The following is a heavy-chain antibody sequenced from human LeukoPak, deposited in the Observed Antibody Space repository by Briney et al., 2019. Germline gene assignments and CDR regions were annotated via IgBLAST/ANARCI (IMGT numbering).Heavy chain of an antibody. CDR3: ARDFGTYTTVTTSRILDY. Sequence: GGSLRLSCTASGFTFSTYAMTWVRQAPGKGLEWVSVISGSGYSTYYADSVKGRFTISRDNSKNTLYLQMNSLRAEDTAVYYCARDFGTYTTVTTSRILDYWGQGTLVTVSS. D-gene: IGHD4-17*01. J-gene: IGHJ4*02. V-gene: IGHV3-23*01. CDR2: ISGSGYST. CDR1: GFTFSTYA.